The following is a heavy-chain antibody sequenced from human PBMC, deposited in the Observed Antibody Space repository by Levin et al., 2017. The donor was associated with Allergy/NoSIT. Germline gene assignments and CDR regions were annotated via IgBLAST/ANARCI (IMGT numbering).Heavy chain of an antibody. J-gene: IGHJ6*02. Sequence: LSLTCTVSGGSISSYYWSWFRQPPGKGLEWFGYIYYSGSTNYNPSLKSRVTISVDTSKNQFSLKLSSVTAADTAVYYCARSSGYSLNYYYYGMDVWGQGTTVTVSS. CDR1: GGSISSYY. D-gene: IGHD3-22*01. CDR3: ARSSGYSLNYYYYGMDV. CDR2: IYYSGST. V-gene: IGHV4-59*01.